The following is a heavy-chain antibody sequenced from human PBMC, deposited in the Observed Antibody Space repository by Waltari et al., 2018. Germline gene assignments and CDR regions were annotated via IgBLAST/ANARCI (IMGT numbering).Heavy chain of an antibody. V-gene: IGHV4-61*02. CDR1: GWSLTRSNPY. Sequence: VQLQESGPGMVKPSETLSPTRSVPGWSLTRSNPYWNWIRHPAEKGLQWIGRTYIAGTTTYNPSLESRVTISMDTSQSHFSLRLNSVTAADTAVYYCATSNFYPPFDFWGQGALVIVSS. J-gene: IGHJ4*02. D-gene: IGHD3-3*01. CDR3: ATSNFYPPFDF. CDR2: TYIAGTT.